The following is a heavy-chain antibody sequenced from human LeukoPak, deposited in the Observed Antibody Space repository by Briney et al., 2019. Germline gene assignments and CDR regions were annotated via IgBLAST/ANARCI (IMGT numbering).Heavy chain of an antibody. J-gene: IGHJ6*03. V-gene: IGHV3-30-3*01. CDR1: GFTFRDYA. D-gene: IGHD1/OR15-1a*01. CDR2: ISYDGSNT. CDR3: AREPFPDLEQKLEVYMDV. Sequence: NPGGSLRLSCAASGFTFRDYAIHWVRQAPGKGLEWVAVISYDGSNTYYTDSVKGRFTVSRDNSKNTLFLQMNSLRPEDTAVFYCAREPFPDLEQKLEVYMDVWGKGTTVTVSS.